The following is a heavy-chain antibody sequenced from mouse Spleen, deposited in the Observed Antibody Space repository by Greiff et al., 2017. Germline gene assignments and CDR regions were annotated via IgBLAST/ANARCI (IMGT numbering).Heavy chain of an antibody. CDR2: IWSDGST. CDR1: GFSLTSYG. D-gene: IGHD2-3*01. Sequence: QVQLQQSGPGLVAPSQSLSITCTVSGFSLTSYGVHWVRQPPGKGLEWLVVIWSDGSTTYNSALKSRLSISKDNSKSQVFLKMNSLQTDDTAMYYCARDGYFQYYYAMDYWGQGTSVTVSS. V-gene: IGHV2-6*02. CDR3: ARDGYFQYYYAMDY. J-gene: IGHJ4*01.